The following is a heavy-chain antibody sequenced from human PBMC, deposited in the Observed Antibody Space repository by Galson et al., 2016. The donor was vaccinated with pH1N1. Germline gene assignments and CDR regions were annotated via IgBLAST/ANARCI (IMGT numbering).Heavy chain of an antibody. CDR3: ARSPPTFNNRGWGFDV. D-gene: IGHD1/OR15-1a*01. Sequence: SLRLSCAASGFIFSQYGMHWVRQAPGKGLEWVAFISYDGTYKYYGDSVKGRFTISRDNSKNTVNLQMNSLRADYTSVYYCARSPPTFNNRGWGFDVWGQGTMVTVSS. J-gene: IGHJ3*01. V-gene: IGHV3-30*03. CDR2: ISYDGTYK. CDR1: GFIFSQYG.